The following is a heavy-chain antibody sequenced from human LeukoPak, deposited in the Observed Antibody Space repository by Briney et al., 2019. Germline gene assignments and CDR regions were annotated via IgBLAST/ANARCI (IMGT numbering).Heavy chain of an antibody. V-gene: IGHV3-74*01. CDR3: ARVGYSAQVDY. Sequence: GGSLRLSCAASGFTFSSYWMHWVRQAPGKGLVWVSHINSDGSSTSYADSVKGRFTISRDNAKNTLYLQMNSLRAEDTAVYYCARVGYSAQVDYWGQGTLVTVSS. J-gene: IGHJ4*02. CDR1: GFTFSSYW. CDR2: INSDGSST. D-gene: IGHD4-23*01.